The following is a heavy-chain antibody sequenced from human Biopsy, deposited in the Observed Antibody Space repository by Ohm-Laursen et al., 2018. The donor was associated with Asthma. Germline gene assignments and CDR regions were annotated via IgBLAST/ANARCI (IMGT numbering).Heavy chain of an antibody. Sequence: GTLSLTCSVSGGSITSFYWSWIRQPPGRGLEWIGYIYFSGNTNYNPSLKGRVTISIDTSKNHFSLKLTSVTAADTAVYYCARQKLVAAEGPFDMWGQGTMVFVSS. V-gene: IGHV4-59*08. D-gene: IGHD1-26*01. CDR1: GGSITSFY. J-gene: IGHJ3*02. CDR2: IYFSGNT. CDR3: ARQKLVAAEGPFDM.